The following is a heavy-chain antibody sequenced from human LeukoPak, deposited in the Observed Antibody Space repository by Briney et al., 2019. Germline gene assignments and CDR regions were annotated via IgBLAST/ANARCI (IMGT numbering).Heavy chain of an antibody. CDR1: GYTFTSYD. CDR2: MNPNSGYI. D-gene: IGHD3-10*01. CDR3: ARGILWFGDDV. Sequence: GASVKVSCKASGYTFTSYDINWVRQATGQGLEWMGWMNPNSGYIGYAQKFQGRVTMTRNTSISTAYMELSSLRSEDTAVYYCARGILWFGDDVWGKGTTVTISS. V-gene: IGHV1-8*01. J-gene: IGHJ6*04.